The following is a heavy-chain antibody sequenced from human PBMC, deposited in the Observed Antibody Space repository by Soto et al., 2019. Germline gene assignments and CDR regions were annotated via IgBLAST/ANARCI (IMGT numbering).Heavy chain of an antibody. CDR3: ARVYSASLDY. D-gene: IGHD2-21*01. CDR1: GGSISSYY. CDR2: IYYSGST. V-gene: IGHV4-59*01. J-gene: IGHJ4*02. Sequence: SETLSLTCTVSGGSISSYYWSWIRQPPGKGPEWIGYIYYSGSTNYNPSLKSRVTISVDTSKNQFSLKLSSVTAADTAVYYCARVYSASLDYWGQGTLVTVSS.